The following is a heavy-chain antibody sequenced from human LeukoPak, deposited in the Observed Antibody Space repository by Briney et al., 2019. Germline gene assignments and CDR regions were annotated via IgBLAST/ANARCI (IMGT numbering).Heavy chain of an antibody. CDR2: ISSSSSYI. CDR3: ARDPSRSDWSDP. CDR1: GFNLASYM. V-gene: IGHV3-21*01. Sequence: GGSLRLSCAASGFNLASYMLNWVRQAPGKGLEWVSSISSSSSYIYYADSVKGRFTISRDNAKNSLYLQMNSLRAEDTAVYYCARDPSRSDWSDPWGRGTLVTVSS. J-gene: IGHJ5*02.